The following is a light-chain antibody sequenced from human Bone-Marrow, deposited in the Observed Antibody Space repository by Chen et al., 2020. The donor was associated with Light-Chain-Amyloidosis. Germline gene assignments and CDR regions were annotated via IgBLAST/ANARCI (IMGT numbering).Light chain of an antibody. V-gene: IGLV3-25*03. CDR3: QSADSSGTYEVI. Sequence: SYELTQPPSVSVSPGQTARITCSGDDLPTKYAYWYQQKPGQAPVLVINRDTERPSGISERFSGSSSGTTATFTISRVQEEDEADYHCQSADSSGTYEVIFGGGTTLTVL. J-gene: IGLJ2*01. CDR2: RDT. CDR1: DLPTKY.